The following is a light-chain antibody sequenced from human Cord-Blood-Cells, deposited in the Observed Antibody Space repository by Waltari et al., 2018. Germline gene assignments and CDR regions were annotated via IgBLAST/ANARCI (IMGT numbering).Light chain of an antibody. J-gene: IGKJ1*01. V-gene: IGKV3-11*01. CDR3: QQRSNSPWT. CDR1: QSVSSY. CDR2: DAS. Sequence: EIVLTQSPATLSLSPGERATLSCRASQSVSSYLAWYQQKPGQAPRLLIYDASNRATGIPDRFSGSGSGTDFTLTISSLEPEDFAVYYCQQRSNSPWTFGQGTKVEIK.